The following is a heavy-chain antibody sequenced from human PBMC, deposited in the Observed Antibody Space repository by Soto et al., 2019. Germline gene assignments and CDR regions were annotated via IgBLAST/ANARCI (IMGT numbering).Heavy chain of an antibody. CDR3: AREGVASVGATPYYYYYGMDV. V-gene: IGHV3-30-3*01. J-gene: IGHJ6*02. D-gene: IGHD1-26*01. CDR2: ISYDGSNK. CDR1: GFTFSSYA. Sequence: GGSLRLSCAASGFTFSSYAMHWVRQAPGKGLEWVAVISYDGSNKYYADSVKGRFTISRDNSKNTLYLQMNSLRAEDTAVYYCAREGVASVGATPYYYYYGMDVWGQGTTVTVSS.